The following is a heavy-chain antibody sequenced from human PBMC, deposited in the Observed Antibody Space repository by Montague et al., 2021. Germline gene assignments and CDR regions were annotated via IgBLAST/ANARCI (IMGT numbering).Heavy chain of an antibody. CDR3: EVTPSLYYHGMDV. D-gene: IGHD4-23*01. CDR2: IYYSGST. CDR1: GGSISSSSYY. J-gene: IGHJ6*02. V-gene: IGHV4-39*01. Sequence: SETLSLTCTVSGGSISSSSYYWGWIRQPPGKGLEWIGSIYYSGSTYYNPSLKSRLTISVDTSKNQFSLKLSSVTAADTAVYYGEVTPSLYYHGMDVWGQGTTVTVSS.